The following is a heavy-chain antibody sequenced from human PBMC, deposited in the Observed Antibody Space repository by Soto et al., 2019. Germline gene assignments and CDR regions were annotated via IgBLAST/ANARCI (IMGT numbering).Heavy chain of an antibody. CDR3: ARIKWGLDYYSGMDV. V-gene: IGHV1-2*02. Sequence: QVQLVQSGAEVRKSGASVKVSCKASGYTFSDDFIQWLRQAPGQGLEWVAWINPKTAATNYAKKIQDRVTVTSDKSFSTAYLELTRLRPDDTALYYCARIKWGLDYYSGMDVWGQGTAVSVSS. D-gene: IGHD1-26*01. CDR2: INPKTAAT. J-gene: IGHJ6*02. CDR1: GYTFSDDF.